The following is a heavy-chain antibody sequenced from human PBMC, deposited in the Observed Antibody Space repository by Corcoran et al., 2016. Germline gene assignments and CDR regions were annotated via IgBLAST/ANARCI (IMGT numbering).Heavy chain of an antibody. V-gene: IGHV2-5*01. D-gene: IGHD3-3*01. CDR2: IYWNDDK. J-gene: IGHJ5*02. CDR1: GFSLSTIGLG. Sequence: ITLKGSGPTLVKPTQTLTLTCTFSGFSLSTIGLGVRWIRQPPGKALEWLALIYWNDDKRYSPSLKSRITITKYTSKNQVVLTMTNMEPVDTDTYYCAHTPVVTIVGVVTLGYNWFDPWGQGTLVTVSS. CDR3: AHTPVVTIVGVVTLGYNWFDP.